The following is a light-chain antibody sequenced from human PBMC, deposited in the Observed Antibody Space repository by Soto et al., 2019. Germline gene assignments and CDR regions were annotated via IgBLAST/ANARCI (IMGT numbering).Light chain of an antibody. CDR1: QSLLFINGYNY. Sequence: DVVMTQSPLSLPVTPGEPASISCRSSQSLLFINGYNYLDWYLQKPGQSPQLLIYLGSNRASGVPDRFSGSGSGTDFTLKISRVEADDVGVYYCMQAQQAPGTFGQGTKLEIK. J-gene: IGKJ2*02. CDR3: MQAQQAPGT. CDR2: LGS. V-gene: IGKV2-28*01.